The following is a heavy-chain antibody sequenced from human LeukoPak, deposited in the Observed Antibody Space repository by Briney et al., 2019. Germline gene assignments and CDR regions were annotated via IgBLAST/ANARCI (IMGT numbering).Heavy chain of an antibody. CDR2: LSCNSGSI. Sequence: LSGRSLRLSCAASGFTFDDYAMHWVRQAPGKGLEWVSGLSCNSGSIVYADSVKGRFTISRDNAKNSLYVQMNSLRAEDTALYYCAKGGTAADNYWYFDLWDRGTLVTVSS. CDR1: GFTFDDYA. D-gene: IGHD6-13*01. J-gene: IGHJ2*01. CDR3: AKGGTAADNYWYFDL. V-gene: IGHV3-9*01.